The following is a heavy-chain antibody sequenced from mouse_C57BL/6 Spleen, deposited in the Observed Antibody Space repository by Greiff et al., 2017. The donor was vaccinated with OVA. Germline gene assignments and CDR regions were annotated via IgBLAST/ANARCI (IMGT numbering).Heavy chain of an antibody. D-gene: IGHD2-4*01. J-gene: IGHJ3*01. CDR1: GYTFTSYW. V-gene: IGHV1-72*01. Sequence: QVQLKQPGAELVKPGASVKLSCKASGYTFTSYWMHWVKQRPGRGLEWIGRIDPNSGGTKYNEKFKSKATLTVDKPSSTAYMQLSSLTSEDSAVYYCARGGYDYEWFAYWGQGTLVTVSA. CDR2: IDPNSGGT. CDR3: ARGGYDYEWFAY.